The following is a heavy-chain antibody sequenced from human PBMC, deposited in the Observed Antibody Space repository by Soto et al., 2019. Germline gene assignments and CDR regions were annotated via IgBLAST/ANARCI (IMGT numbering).Heavy chain of an antibody. CDR3: AIDVFSGGWYNDSDP. D-gene: IGHD6-19*01. CDR2: ISHDGTAK. CDR1: GFTVNNFG. V-gene: IGHV3-30*03. Sequence: QVHLVESGGGVVQPGRSLRLSCAASGFTVNNFGMHWVRQAPGKGPEWVAMISHDGTAKYYADSVKGRFTISRDNSKNTLYLQMNSLRTEDTAVYYCAIDVFSGGWYNDSDPGGQGTLVTVSS. J-gene: IGHJ5*02.